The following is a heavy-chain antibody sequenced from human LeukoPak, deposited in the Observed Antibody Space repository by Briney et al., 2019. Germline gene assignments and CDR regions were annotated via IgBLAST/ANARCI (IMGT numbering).Heavy chain of an antibody. Sequence: GGSLRLSCAASGFTFSSYAMSWVRQAPGKGLEWASAISGSGGSTYYADSVKGRFSISRDNSKNTVFLQMNSLRVEDTALYYCAKGVPGSGWYSGFDAFDIWGQGTMVTVSS. V-gene: IGHV3-23*01. CDR1: GFTFSSYA. J-gene: IGHJ3*02. CDR2: ISGSGGST. CDR3: AKGVPGSGWYSGFDAFDI. D-gene: IGHD6-19*01.